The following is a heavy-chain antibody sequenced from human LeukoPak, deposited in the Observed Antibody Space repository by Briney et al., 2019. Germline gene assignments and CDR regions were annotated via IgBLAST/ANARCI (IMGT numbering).Heavy chain of an antibody. CDR1: GGTFSSYA. D-gene: IGHD1-26*01. J-gene: IGHJ4*02. CDR3: ARPMVGATGGYFDY. CDR2: IIPILGIA. Sequence: ASVKVSCKASGGTFSSYAISWVRQAPGQRLEWMGRIIPILGIANYAQKFQGRVTITADKSTSTAYMELSSLRSEDTAVYYCARPMVGATGGYFDYWGQGTLVTVSS. V-gene: IGHV1-69*04.